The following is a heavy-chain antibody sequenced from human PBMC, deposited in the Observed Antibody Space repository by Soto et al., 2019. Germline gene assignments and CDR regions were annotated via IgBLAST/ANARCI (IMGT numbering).Heavy chain of an antibody. Sequence: PSAPRSLTCTVSGGSISSYYWSWIRQPPGKGLEWIGYIYYSGSTNYNPSLKSRVTISVDTSKNQFSLKLSSVTAADPAVYYCARARLANWFDPWSQGTLVTVSS. CDR1: GGSISSYY. V-gene: IGHV4-59*01. J-gene: IGHJ5*02. D-gene: IGHD3-9*01. CDR2: IYYSGST. CDR3: ARARLANWFDP.